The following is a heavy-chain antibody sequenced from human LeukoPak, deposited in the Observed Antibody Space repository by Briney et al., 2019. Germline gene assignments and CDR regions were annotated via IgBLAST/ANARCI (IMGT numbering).Heavy chain of an antibody. D-gene: IGHD4-23*01. J-gene: IGHJ5*02. CDR3: AKATMVLGWFDP. V-gene: IGHV3-23*01. Sequence: GGSLRFSCAASGFTFSSYWMHRVRQAPGKWLVWVSAISGSGGSTYYADSVKGRFTISRDNSKNTLYLQLSSLRAEDTALYYCAKATMVLGWFDPWGQGTLVTVSS. CDR1: GFTFSSYW. CDR2: ISGSGGST.